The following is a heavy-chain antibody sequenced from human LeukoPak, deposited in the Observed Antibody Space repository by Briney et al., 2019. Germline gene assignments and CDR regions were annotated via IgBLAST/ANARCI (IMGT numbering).Heavy chain of an antibody. CDR2: IWYDGSNK. V-gene: IGHV3-33*01. CDR1: GFTFSSYG. D-gene: IGHD3-22*01. J-gene: IGHJ4*02. Sequence: GSLRLSCAASGFTFSSYGMHWVRQAPGKGLEWVAVIWYDGSNKYYADSVKGRFTISRDNSKNTLYLQMNSLRAEDTAVYYCARGRLTYYYDSSGSTPGYWGQGTLVTVSS. CDR3: ARGRLTYYYDSSGSTPGY.